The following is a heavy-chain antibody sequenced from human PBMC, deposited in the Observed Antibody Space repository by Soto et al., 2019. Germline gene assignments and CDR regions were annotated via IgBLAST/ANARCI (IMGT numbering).Heavy chain of an antibody. CDR1: GFTFSSYG. CDR3: ARDPSFEYSSSSETSHYYYGMDV. CDR2: IWYDGSNK. J-gene: IGHJ6*02. Sequence: GSLRLSCAASGFTFSSYGMHWVRQAPGKGLEWVAVIWYDGSNKYYADSVKGRFTISRDNSKNTLYLQMNSLRAEDTAVYYCARDPSFEYSSSSETSHYYYGMDVWGQGTTVTGSS. V-gene: IGHV3-33*01. D-gene: IGHD6-6*01.